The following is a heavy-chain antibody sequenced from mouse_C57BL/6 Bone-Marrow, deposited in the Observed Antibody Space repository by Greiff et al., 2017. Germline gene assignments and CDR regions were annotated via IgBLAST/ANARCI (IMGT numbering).Heavy chain of an antibody. CDR1: GYTFTSYW. CDR2: IYPSDSET. V-gene: IGHV1-61*01. Sequence: QVQLQQPGAELVRPGSSVKLSCKASGYTFTSYWMDWVKQRPGQGLEWIGNIYPSDSETHYNQKFKDKATLTVDKSSSTAYMPLSSLTSEDSAVYYCARGGSSTWFAYWGQGTLVTVSA. J-gene: IGHJ3*01. CDR3: ARGGSSTWFAY.